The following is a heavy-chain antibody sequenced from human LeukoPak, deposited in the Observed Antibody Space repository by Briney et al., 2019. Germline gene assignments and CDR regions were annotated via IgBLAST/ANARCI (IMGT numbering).Heavy chain of an antibody. Sequence: GGSLRLSCAASGFTFSNAWMSWVRQAPGKGLEWVGRIKSKTDGGTADYAAPVKGRFTISRDDSKNTLYLQMNSLKTEDTAVYYCTTVSNMVRPEDYFDYWGQGTLVTVSS. CDR3: TTVSNMVRPEDYFDY. V-gene: IGHV3-15*01. CDR1: GFTFSNAW. D-gene: IGHD3-10*01. J-gene: IGHJ4*02. CDR2: IKSKTDGGTA.